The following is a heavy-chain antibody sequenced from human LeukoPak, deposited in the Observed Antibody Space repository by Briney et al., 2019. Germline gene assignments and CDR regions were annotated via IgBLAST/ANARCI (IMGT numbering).Heavy chain of an antibody. D-gene: IGHD5-24*01. CDR1: GFTFSSFA. J-gene: IGHJ4*02. V-gene: IGHV3-23*01. Sequence: GGSLRLSCAASGFTFSSFAMSWVRQAPGKGLEWVSTISGSGGRSYSEDPVKGRFTISRDNSRNTLYLQMNSLRVEDTAIYYCAKGGPQFFDYWGQGTLVTVSS. CDR2: ISGSGGRS. CDR3: AKGGPQFFDY.